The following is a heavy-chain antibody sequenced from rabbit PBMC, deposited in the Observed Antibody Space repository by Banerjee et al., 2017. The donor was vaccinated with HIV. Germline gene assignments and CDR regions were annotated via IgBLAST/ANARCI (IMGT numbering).Heavy chain of an antibody. CDR3: ARGSSDYYSYFGL. CDR2: IYTGSSGST. V-gene: IGHV1S40*01. D-gene: IGHD1-1*01. J-gene: IGHJ4*01. Sequence: QSLEESGGGLVQPEGSLALTCTASGFSISSSYYMCWVRQAPGKGLEWIACIYTGSSGSTYYASWAKGRFTISKTSSTTVTLQMTSLTAADTATYFCARGSSDYYSYFGLWGQGTLVTVS. CDR1: GFSISSSYY.